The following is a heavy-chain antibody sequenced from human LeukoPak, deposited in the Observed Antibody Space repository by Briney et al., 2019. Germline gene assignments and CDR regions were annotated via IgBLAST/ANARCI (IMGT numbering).Heavy chain of an antibody. J-gene: IGHJ4*02. CDR1: GGSISSYY. V-gene: IGHV4-59*01. CDR3: ARDSGYSYGLDY. D-gene: IGHD5-18*01. CDR2: IYYSGST. Sequence: ASETLSLTCTVSGGSISSYYWSWIRQPPGKGLEWIGYIYYSGSTNYNPSLKSRVTISVGTSKNQFSLKLSSVTAADTAVYYCARDSGYSYGLDYWGQGTLVTVSS.